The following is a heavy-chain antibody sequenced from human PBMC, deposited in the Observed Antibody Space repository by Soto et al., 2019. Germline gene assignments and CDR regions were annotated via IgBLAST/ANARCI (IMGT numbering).Heavy chain of an antibody. CDR1: GFTFNNYA. D-gene: IGHD3-16*01. Sequence: EVQLLESGGGLVQPGESLRLSCAVSGFTFNNYAMRWVRQAPGKGLEWVSIISGTGDATYYADSVKGRFTISRDNSKNTLYLQMNSLRAEDTAIYYGAKWGSSKNLDNWGQGTLVTVSS. J-gene: IGHJ4*02. CDR2: ISGTGDAT. V-gene: IGHV3-23*01. CDR3: AKWGSSKNLDN.